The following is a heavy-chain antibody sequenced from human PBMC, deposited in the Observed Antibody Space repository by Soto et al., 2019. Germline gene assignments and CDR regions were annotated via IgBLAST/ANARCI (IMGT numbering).Heavy chain of an antibody. Sequence: SETLSLTCTVSGGSISSYYWSWIRQPPGKGLEWIGYIYYSGSTNYNPSLKSRVTISVDTSKNQFSLKLSSVTAADTAVYYCARYSSSWRAFNWFDPWGQGAQVTVSS. J-gene: IGHJ5*02. CDR2: IYYSGST. V-gene: IGHV4-59*01. CDR3: ARYSSSWRAFNWFDP. CDR1: GGSISSYY. D-gene: IGHD6-13*01.